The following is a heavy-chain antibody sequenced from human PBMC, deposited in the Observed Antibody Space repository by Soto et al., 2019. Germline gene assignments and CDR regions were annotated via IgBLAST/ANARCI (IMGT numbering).Heavy chain of an antibody. V-gene: IGHV4-59*01. Sequence: SETLSLTCTVSGGSISSYYWSWIRQPPGKGLEWIGYIYYSGSTNYNPSLKSRVTISVDTSKNQFSLKLSSVTAADTAVYYCARGTRAKDALVVVIRAFDIWGQGTMVTVSS. CDR2: IYYSGST. CDR3: ARGTRAKDALVVVIRAFDI. CDR1: GGSISSYY. J-gene: IGHJ3*02. D-gene: IGHD3-22*01.